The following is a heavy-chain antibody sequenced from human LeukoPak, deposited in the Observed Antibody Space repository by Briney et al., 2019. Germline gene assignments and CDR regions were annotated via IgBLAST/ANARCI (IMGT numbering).Heavy chain of an antibody. CDR1: GYSFSNYW. V-gene: IGHV5-51*01. CDR3: ARHTAARPYYYYYYMDV. CDR2: IYPGDSDT. J-gene: IGHJ6*03. Sequence: GESLKISCNGSGYSFSNYWIGWVRQMPGKGLEWMGIIYPGDSDTRYSPSFQGQVTISADKSISTAYLQWSSLKASDTAMYYCARHTAARPYYYYYYMDVWGKGTTVTVSS. D-gene: IGHD6-6*01.